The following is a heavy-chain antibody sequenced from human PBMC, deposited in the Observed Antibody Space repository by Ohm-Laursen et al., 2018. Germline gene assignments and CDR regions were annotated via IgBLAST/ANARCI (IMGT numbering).Heavy chain of an antibody. Sequence: SLRLSCAASEFTYSNYWMSWVRQAPGKGLEWVANIKEDGSEKYYVDSVKGRFTISRDNSKNTLYLQMNSLRAEDTAVYYCARHDGYGRWGQGTRVTVSS. J-gene: IGHJ4*02. CDR2: IKEDGSEK. CDR3: ARHDGYGR. CDR1: EFTYSNYW. D-gene: IGHD5-24*01. V-gene: IGHV3-7*01.